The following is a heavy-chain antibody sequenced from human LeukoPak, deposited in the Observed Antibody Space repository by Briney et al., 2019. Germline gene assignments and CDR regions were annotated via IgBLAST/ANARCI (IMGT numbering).Heavy chain of an antibody. CDR1: GGTFSSYA. V-gene: IGHV1-8*02. CDR3: ARASGYDGRVDY. CDR2: MNPNSGNT. J-gene: IGHJ4*02. D-gene: IGHD5-12*01. Sequence: ASVKVSCKASGGTFSSYAISWVRQATGQGLEWMGWMNPNSGNTGYAQKFQGRVTMTRNTSISTAYMELSSLRSEDTAVYYCARASGYDGRVDYWGQGTLVTVSS.